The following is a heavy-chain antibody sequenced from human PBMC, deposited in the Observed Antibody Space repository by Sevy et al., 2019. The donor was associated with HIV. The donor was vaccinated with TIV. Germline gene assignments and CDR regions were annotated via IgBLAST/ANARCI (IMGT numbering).Heavy chain of an antibody. Sequence: SGTLSLTCNVSGDSISGYYLSWVRQPPGKGLEWIWYIYYTRSTNYNPSPKSRVTISKETSKNQVSLKLSSVIVADTAVYYCARGRPDYYYGMDVWGQGTTVTVSS. CDR1: GDSISGYY. CDR3: ARGRPDYYYGMDV. CDR2: IYYTRST. J-gene: IGHJ6*02. V-gene: IGHV4-59*12.